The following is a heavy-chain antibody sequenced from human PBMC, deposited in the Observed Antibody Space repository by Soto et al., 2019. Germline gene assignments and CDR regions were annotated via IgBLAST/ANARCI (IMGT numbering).Heavy chain of an antibody. Sequence: PGGSLRLSCAASGFTFSSYSMNWVRQAPGKGLEWVSSISSSSSYIYYADSVKGRFTISRDNAKNSLYLQMNSLRAEDTAVYYCARAYYDILTGYHAPHYFGYWGQGTLVTVSS. CDR3: ARAYYDILTGYHAPHYFGY. J-gene: IGHJ4*02. V-gene: IGHV3-21*01. CDR2: ISSSSSYI. CDR1: GFTFSSYS. D-gene: IGHD3-9*01.